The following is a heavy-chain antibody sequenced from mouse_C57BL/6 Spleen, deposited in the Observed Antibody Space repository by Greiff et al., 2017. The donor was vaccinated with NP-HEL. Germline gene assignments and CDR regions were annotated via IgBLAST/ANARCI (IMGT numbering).Heavy chain of an antibody. CDR1: GYTFTSYG. J-gene: IGHJ2*01. CDR3: APTAQGTGYYFDY. V-gene: IGHV1-81*01. Sequence: QVQLQQSGAELARPGASVTLSCKASGYTFTSYGISWVKQRTGPGLEWIGEIYPRRGNTYYNEKFKGKATLTADTSSSTAYMELRSLTAEDSAVYFCAPTAQGTGYYFDYWGQGTTLTVSS. D-gene: IGHD3-2*02. CDR2: IYPRRGNT.